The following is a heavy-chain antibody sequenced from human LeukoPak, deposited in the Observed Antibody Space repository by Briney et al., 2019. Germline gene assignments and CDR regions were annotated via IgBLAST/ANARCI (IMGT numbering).Heavy chain of an antibody. CDR3: ASARRNYDILTGPFDY. CDR2: IIPIFGTA. CDR1: GYTFTSYV. J-gene: IGHJ4*02. Sequence: ASVKVSCKASGYTFTSYVLNWVRQAPGQGLEWMGGIIPIFGTANYAQKFQGRVTITADESTSTAYMELSSLRSEDTAVYYCASARRNYDILTGPFDYWGQGTLVTVSS. D-gene: IGHD3-9*01. V-gene: IGHV1-69*13.